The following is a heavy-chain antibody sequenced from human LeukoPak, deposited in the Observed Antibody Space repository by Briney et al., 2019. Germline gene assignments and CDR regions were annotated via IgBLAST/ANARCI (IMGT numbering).Heavy chain of an antibody. CDR3: ARRRYYDGSGYLE. V-gene: IGHV4-39*01. Sequence: SETLSLTYSVSGDSVSRSDSYWDWIRQPPGKGLEWIGTIYYSGRTYYSPSLKSRVTMSVDPSNNQFSLTLRSVTAADTAIYYCARRRYYDGSGYLEWGQGTLLSVSS. J-gene: IGHJ1*01. CDR2: IYYSGRT. D-gene: IGHD3-22*01. CDR1: GDSVSRSDSY.